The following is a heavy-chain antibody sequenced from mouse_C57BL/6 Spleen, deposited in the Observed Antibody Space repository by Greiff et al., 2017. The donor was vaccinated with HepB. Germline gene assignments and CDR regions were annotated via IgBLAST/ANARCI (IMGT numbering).Heavy chain of an antibody. CDR1: GYAFTNYL. CDR2: INPGSGGT. Sequence: VQLQQSGAELVRPGTSVKVSCKASGYAFTNYLIEWVKQRPGQGLEWIGVINPGSGGTNYNEKFKGKATLTADKSSSTAYMQLSSLTSEDSAVYFCARRGYGSSYGYAMDYWGQGTSVTVSS. V-gene: IGHV1-54*01. CDR3: ARRGYGSSYGYAMDY. J-gene: IGHJ4*01. D-gene: IGHD1-1*01.